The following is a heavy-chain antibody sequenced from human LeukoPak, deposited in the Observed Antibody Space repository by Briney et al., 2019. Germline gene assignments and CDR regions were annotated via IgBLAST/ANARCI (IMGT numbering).Heavy chain of an antibody. CDR2: ISYDGSNK. CDR1: GFTFSSYG. J-gene: IGHJ4*02. D-gene: IGHD5-18*01. CDR3: AKPTDTAMVLGLDY. V-gene: IGHV3-30*18. Sequence: GRSLRLSCAASGFTFSSYGMHWVRQAPGKGLEWVAVISYDGSNKYYADSVKGRFTISRDNSKNTLYLQMNSLRAEDTAVYYCAKPTDTAMVLGLDYWGQGTLVTVSS.